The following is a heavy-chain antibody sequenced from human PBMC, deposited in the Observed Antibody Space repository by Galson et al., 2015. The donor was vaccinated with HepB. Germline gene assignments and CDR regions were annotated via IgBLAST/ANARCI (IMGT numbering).Heavy chain of an antibody. CDR3: ARNVGGSCPYFYYSGMDV. J-gene: IGHJ6*02. Sequence: SLRPSCAGSGFLLSRYAMNWVRQAPGTGLEWVSDISISGTTIFYAASVQGRFTTPRDHAKTSPYLHMNSLRAEDSAVYYCARNVGGSCPYFYYSGMDVWGQGTTVTVSS. V-gene: IGHV3-48*03. CDR1: GFLLSRYA. CDR2: ISISGTTI. D-gene: IGHD1-26*01.